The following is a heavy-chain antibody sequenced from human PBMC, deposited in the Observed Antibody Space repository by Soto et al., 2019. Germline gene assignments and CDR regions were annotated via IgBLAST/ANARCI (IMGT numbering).Heavy chain of an antibody. CDR2: ISGSGGST. Sequence: GGSLRLSCAASGFTFSSYAMSWVRQAPGKGLEWVSAISGSGGSTYYADSVKGRFTISRGNSKNTLYLQMNSLRAEDTAVYYCAKKAVLWFGDRSWFDPWGQGTLVTVSS. CDR1: GFTFSSYA. J-gene: IGHJ5*02. V-gene: IGHV3-23*01. D-gene: IGHD3-10*01. CDR3: AKKAVLWFGDRSWFDP.